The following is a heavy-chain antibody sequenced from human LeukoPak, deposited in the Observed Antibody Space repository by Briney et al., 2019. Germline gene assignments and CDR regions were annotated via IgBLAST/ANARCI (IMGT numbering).Heavy chain of an antibody. V-gene: IGHV3-66*01. J-gene: IGHJ4*02. Sequence: PGRSLRLSCAASGFTVSSNYMSWVRQAPGKGLEWVSVIYSGGNTYYADSVKGRFTISRDNSKNTLYLQMNSLRAEDTAVYYCARSIQVAAAGTDFDYWGQGTLVAVSS. CDR1: GFTVSSNY. CDR3: ARSIQVAAAGTDFDY. D-gene: IGHD6-13*01. CDR2: IYSGGNT.